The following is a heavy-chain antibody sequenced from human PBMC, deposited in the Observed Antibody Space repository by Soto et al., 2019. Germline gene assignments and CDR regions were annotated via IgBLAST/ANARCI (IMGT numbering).Heavy chain of an antibody. CDR3: ARGFWSGYYTSHYYYGMDV. CDR2: INHSGST. Sequence: KASETLSLTCAVYGGSFSGYYWSWIRQPPGKGLEWIGEINHSGSTNYNPSLKSRVTISVGTSKNQFSLKLSSVTAADTAVYYCARGFWSGYYTSHYYYGMDVWGQGTTVTVSS. J-gene: IGHJ6*02. D-gene: IGHD3-3*01. CDR1: GGSFSGYY. V-gene: IGHV4-34*01.